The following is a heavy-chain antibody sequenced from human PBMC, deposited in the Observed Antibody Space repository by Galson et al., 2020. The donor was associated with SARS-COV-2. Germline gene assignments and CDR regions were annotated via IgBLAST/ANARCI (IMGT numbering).Heavy chain of an antibody. CDR2: INSDGSST. CDR1: GFTFSSYW. J-gene: IGHJ5*02. D-gene: IGHD4-17*01. CDR3: TQPTTARWFDP. V-gene: IGHV3-74*01. Sequence: GESLKISCAASGFTFSSYWMHWVRQAPGKGLVWVSRINSDGSSTSYADSVKGRFTISRDNAKNTLYLQMNSLRAEDTAVYYCTQPTTARWFDPWGQGTLVTVSS.